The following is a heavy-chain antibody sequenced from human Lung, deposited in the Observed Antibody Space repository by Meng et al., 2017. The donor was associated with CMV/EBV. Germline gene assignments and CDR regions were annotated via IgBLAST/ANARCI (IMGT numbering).Heavy chain of an antibody. D-gene: IGHD4-11*01. V-gene: IGHV1-18*01. Sequence: KGSCKASGYSFTSYGIRWVRQAPGQGLEWMGWISAFNGGTIYAEKVQGRVTMTTDTSTTTAYMGLRSLRSDDTAMYYCVRDRYSNIDYWGQGTLVTVSS. CDR2: ISAFNGGT. J-gene: IGHJ4*02. CDR3: VRDRYSNIDY. CDR1: GYSFTSYG.